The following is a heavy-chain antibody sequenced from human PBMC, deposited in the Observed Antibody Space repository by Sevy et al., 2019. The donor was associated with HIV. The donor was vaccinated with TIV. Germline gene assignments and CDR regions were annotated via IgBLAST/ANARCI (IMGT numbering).Heavy chain of an antibody. J-gene: IGHJ6*02. Sequence: GGSLRLSCKASGYSFTTSWIGWVRQMPGKGLEWMGIIFPADSDTRYSPSCQGQVTISADNSFNTVYLQWSSLKASDTAMYYCARARGIPHFYYGMDLWGQGTTVTVSS. D-gene: IGHD1-26*01. CDR3: ARARGIPHFYYGMDL. CDR1: GYSFTTSW. CDR2: IFPADSDT. V-gene: IGHV5-51*01.